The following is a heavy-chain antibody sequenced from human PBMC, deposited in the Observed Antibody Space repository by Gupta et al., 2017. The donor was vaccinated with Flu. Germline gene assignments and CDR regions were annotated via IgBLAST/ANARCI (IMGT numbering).Heavy chain of an antibody. D-gene: IGHD6-13*01. Sequence: EVQLVESGGGLVQPGRSLRLSCAASGITFDDYAMHWVRQAPGKGLEWVSGISWNSDTIGYADSVKGRFTLSRDTAKNSLYLQSNSLRPEDTALYYCVKDRGYTWDAIDFWGQGTMVTVSS. V-gene: IGHV3-9*01. J-gene: IGHJ3*01. CDR3: VKDRGYTWDAIDF. CDR2: ISWNSDTI. CDR1: GITFDDYA.